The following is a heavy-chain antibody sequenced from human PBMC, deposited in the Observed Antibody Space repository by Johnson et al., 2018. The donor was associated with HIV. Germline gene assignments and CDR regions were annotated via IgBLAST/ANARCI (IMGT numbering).Heavy chain of an antibody. CDR2: IKSDGSDT. V-gene: IGHV3-74*01. CDR3: ARDTRQWDAFDI. D-gene: IGHD6-19*01. CDR1: GFTFSNYW. J-gene: IGHJ3*02. Sequence: VQLVESGGGLNQPGGSLRLSCAASGFTFSNYWMHWVRQAPGKGLVWVSRIKSDGSDTSYADSVKGRFTISRDNSKNTLYLQMNSLRAEDTAVYYCARDTRQWDAFDIWGQG.